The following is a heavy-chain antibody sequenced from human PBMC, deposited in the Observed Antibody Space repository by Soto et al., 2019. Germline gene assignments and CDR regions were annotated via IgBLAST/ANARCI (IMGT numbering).Heavy chain of an antibody. Sequence: QVQLVESGGGVVQPGRSLRLSCAASGFTFSGYDMHWVRQAPGKGLEWVAVISYDGSNKYYAESVKGRFTISRDNSKDTLYVQMNSLRAEDTAVYYCARSGFDYWGQGTLVTVSS. CDR2: ISYDGSNK. V-gene: IGHV3-30-3*01. CDR1: GFTFSGYD. J-gene: IGHJ4*02. CDR3: ARSGFDY.